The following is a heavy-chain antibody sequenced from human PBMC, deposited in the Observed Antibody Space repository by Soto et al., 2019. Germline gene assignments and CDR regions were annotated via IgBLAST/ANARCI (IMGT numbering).Heavy chain of an antibody. CDR1: GFTFSSYA. V-gene: IGHV3-30-3*01. CDR3: ARDYYRFNSGYGFSMDV. J-gene: IGHJ6*02. Sequence: QVQLVESGGGVVQPGRSLRLSCAASGFTFSSYAMHWVRQAPGKGLEWVAVISYDGSNKYYADSVKGRFTISRDNSKNTRYLQMNSLRAEDTAVYYCARDYYRFNSGYGFSMDVWGQGTKVTVSS. D-gene: IGHD5-12*01. CDR2: ISYDGSNK.